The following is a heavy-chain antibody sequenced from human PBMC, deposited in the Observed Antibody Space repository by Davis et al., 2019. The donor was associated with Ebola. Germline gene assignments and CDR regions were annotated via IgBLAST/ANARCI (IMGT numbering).Heavy chain of an antibody. V-gene: IGHV4-31*03. J-gene: IGHJ4*02. D-gene: IGHD3-22*01. CDR2: IYYSGST. Sequence: MPSETLSLTCTVSGGSISSGGYYWSWIRQHPGKGLEWIGYIYYSGSTYYNPSLKSRVTISVDTSKNQFSLKLTSVTAADTAVYYCARRGAYFDTSGYYFLFDYWGQGTLITVSS. CDR3: ARRGAYFDTSGYYFLFDY. CDR1: GGSISSGGYY.